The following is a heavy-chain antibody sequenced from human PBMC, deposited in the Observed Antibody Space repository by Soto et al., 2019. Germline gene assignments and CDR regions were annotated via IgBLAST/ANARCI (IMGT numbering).Heavy chain of an antibody. CDR1: GGSFSGYY. D-gene: IGHD3-10*01. Sequence: SETLSLTCAVYGGSFSGYYWSWIRQPPGKGLEWIGEINHSGSTNYNPSLKSRVTISVDTSKNQFSLKLSSVTAADTAVYYCARIPLAYYYGSGSYYPNWFDPWGQGTLVTVSS. J-gene: IGHJ5*02. CDR3: ARIPLAYYYGSGSYYPNWFDP. V-gene: IGHV4-34*01. CDR2: INHSGST.